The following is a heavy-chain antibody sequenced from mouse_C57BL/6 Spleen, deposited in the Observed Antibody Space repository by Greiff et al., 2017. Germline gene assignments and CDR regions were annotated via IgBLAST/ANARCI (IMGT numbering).Heavy chain of an antibody. CDR1: GFTFSDYY. D-gene: IGHD4-1*01. V-gene: IGHV5-16*01. CDR2: INYDGSST. CDR3: AREELGQGAMDY. J-gene: IGHJ4*01. Sequence: DVKLVESEGGLVQPGSSMKLSCTASGFTFSDYYMAWVRQVPEKGLEWVANINYDGSSTYYLDSLKSRFIISRDNAKNILYLQMSSLKSEDTATYYCAREELGQGAMDYWSQGTSVTVSS.